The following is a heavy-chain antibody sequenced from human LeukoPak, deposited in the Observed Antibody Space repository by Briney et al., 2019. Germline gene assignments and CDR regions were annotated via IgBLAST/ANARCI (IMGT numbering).Heavy chain of an antibody. V-gene: IGHV4-59*08. CDR1: GGSISSYY. CDR2: IYYSGST. D-gene: IGHD6-19*01. Sequence: PSETLSLTCTVSGGSISSYYWSWIRQPPGKGLEWIGYIYYSGSTNYNPSLKSRVTISVDTSKNQFSLKLSSVTAADTAVYYCARHTAVTPLGVWGQGTLVTVSS. CDR3: ARHTAVTPLGV. J-gene: IGHJ4*02.